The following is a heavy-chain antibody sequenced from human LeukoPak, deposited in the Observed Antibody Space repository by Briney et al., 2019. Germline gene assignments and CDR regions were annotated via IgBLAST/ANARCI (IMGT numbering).Heavy chain of an antibody. CDR3: ARGLSGRGHYSDY. CDR1: GYSISSGYY. D-gene: IGHD3-10*01. Sequence: PETLSLTCSVSGYSISSGYYWGWIRQPPGKGLEWIGSIYQSGSTYYNPSLKSRVTISVDTSKNQFSLKLSSVTAADTAVYYCARGLSGRGHYSDYWGQGALVTVSS. J-gene: IGHJ4*02. CDR2: IYQSGST. V-gene: IGHV4-38-2*02.